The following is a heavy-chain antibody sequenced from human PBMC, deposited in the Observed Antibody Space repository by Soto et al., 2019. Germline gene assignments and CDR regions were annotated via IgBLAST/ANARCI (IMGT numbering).Heavy chain of an antibody. CDR1: GGSISSSGYY. V-gene: IGHV4-31*03. D-gene: IGHD5-12*01. J-gene: IGHJ5*02. CDR3: ASEEGGGYDHRWFDP. CDR2: IYDSGST. Sequence: QVQLQESGPGLVKPSQTLSLTCTVSGGSISSSGYYWSWIRQHPGKGLEWIGYIYDSGSTYYNPSLKSRVTISVDTSKNQFSLKLSSVTAADTAVYYCASEEGGGYDHRWFDPWGQGTLVTVSS.